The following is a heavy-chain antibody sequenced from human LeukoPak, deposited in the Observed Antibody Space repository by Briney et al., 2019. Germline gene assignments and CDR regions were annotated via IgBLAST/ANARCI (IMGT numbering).Heavy chain of an antibody. CDR1: AYTFTSYY. J-gene: IGHJ5*02. D-gene: IGHD3-10*01. Sequence: ASVTVSCKASAYTFTSYYMHWVRQAPGQGLEWMGLINPSGGSTSYAQKFQGRVTMTRYTSTSTVYMELSSLRSEDTAVYYCARAPDPGEWFDPWGQGTLVTVSS. CDR2: INPSGGST. V-gene: IGHV1-46*01. CDR3: ARAPDPGEWFDP.